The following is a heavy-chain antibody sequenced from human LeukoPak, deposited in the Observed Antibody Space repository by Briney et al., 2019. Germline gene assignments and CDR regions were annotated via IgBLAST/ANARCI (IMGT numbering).Heavy chain of an antibody. CDR3: ARSGYNYGYWFDY. J-gene: IGHJ4*02. V-gene: IGHV3-21*01. CDR1: GGSISSSS. D-gene: IGHD5-18*01. CDR2: ISSSSIYI. Sequence: PSETLSLTCTVSGGSISSSSYYWGWIRQPPGKGLEWVSSISSSSIYIYYADSVKGRFTISRDNAKNSLYLQMNSLRAEDTAVYYCARSGYNYGYWFDYWGQGTLVTVSS.